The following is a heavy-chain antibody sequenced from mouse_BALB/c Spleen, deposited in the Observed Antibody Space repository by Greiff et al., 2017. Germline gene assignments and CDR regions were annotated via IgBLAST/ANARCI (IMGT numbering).Heavy chain of an antibody. CDR3: ARGPYGG. J-gene: IGHJ3*01. V-gene: IGHV5-17*02. CDR2: ISSGSSTI. Sequence: EVQVVESGGGLVQPGGSRKLSCAASGFTFSSFGMHWVRQAPEKGLEWVAYISSGSSTIYYADTVKGRFTISRDNPKNTLFLQMTSLRSEDTAMYYCARGPYGGWGQGTLVTVSA. CDR1: GFTFSSFG. D-gene: IGHD1-1*01.